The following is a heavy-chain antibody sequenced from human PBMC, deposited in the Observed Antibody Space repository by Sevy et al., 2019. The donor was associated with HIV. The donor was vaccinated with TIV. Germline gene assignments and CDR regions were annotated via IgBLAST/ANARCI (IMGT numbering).Heavy chain of an antibody. CDR1: GFTVSSNY. D-gene: IGHD3-22*01. CDR2: IYSGGST. J-gene: IGHJ4*02. CDR3: ARGWGDRSGYYPLDY. V-gene: IGHV3-66*01. Sequence: GGSLRLSCAASGFTVSSNYMSWVRQAPGKGLEWVSVIYSGGSTYYADSVKGRLTISSDNSKNTLYLQRNSLRAEDTAVYYCARGWGDRSGYYPLDYWGQGTLVTVSS.